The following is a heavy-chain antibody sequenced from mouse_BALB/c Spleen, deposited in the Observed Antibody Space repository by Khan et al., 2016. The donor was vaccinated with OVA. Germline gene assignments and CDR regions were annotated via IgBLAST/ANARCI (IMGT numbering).Heavy chain of an antibody. V-gene: IGHV1S135*01. Sequence: EVQLQQSGPELVKPGASVKVSCKASGYSFTDYNMFWVKQSLGKSLEWIGYIDPYNGGTNYNQKFMGKATLTVDKSSSTAFMHLNSLTSEGSAVXYCALIYHYCSGFDYWGQGTTLTVSS. CDR2: IDPYNGGT. D-gene: IGHD1-1*01. J-gene: IGHJ2*01. CDR1: GYSFTDYN. CDR3: ALIYHYCSGFDY.